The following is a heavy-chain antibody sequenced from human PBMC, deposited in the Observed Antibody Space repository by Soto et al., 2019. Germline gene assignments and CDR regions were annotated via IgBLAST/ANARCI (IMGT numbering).Heavy chain of an antibody. V-gene: IGHV3-23*01. Sequence: EVQLLESGGGLVQPGGSLRLSCAASRFTFSSFAMSWVRQAPGKGLEWVSAISGNGGSTYYADSVKGRFTISRDNSKNTLFLQMNSLRAEDTAIYYCAKETLGAPYFDSWGRGTLVSVSS. J-gene: IGHJ4*02. D-gene: IGHD1-26*01. CDR2: ISGNGGST. CDR1: RFTFSSFA. CDR3: AKETLGAPYFDS.